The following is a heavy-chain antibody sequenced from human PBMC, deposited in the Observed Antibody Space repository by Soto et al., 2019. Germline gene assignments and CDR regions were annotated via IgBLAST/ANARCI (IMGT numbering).Heavy chain of an antibody. V-gene: IGHV4-59*01. CDR3: ARGGVSVATIWDY. Sequence: QVQLQESGPGLVKPSETLSLTCTVSGGSISSYYWSWIRQPPGKGLEWIGYIYYSGSTNYNPSLKSRVTISVETSKNQFSLKLSSVTAADTAVYYCARGGVSVATIWDYWGQGTLVTVSS. D-gene: IGHD5-12*01. J-gene: IGHJ4*02. CDR2: IYYSGST. CDR1: GGSISSYY.